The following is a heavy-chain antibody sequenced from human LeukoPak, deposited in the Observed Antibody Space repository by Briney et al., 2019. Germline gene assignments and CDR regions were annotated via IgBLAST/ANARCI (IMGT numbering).Heavy chain of an antibody. J-gene: IGHJ4*02. CDR2: ISYDGSNK. V-gene: IGHV3-30*18. CDR1: GFTFSSYG. Sequence: PGGSLRLSCAASGFTFSSYGMHWVRQAPGKGLEWVAVISYDGSNKYYADSVKGRFTISRDNSKNTLYLQMNSLRAEDTAVYYCANWAGGLDYWGQGTLVTVSS. CDR3: ANWAGGLDY. D-gene: IGHD3-16*01.